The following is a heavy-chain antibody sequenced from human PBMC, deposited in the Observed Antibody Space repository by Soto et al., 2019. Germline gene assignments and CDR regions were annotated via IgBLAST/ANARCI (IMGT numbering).Heavy chain of an antibody. CDR3: ARGNSGSYYFDY. J-gene: IGHJ4*02. Sequence: ASVKVSCKASGYTFTSYAIDWVRQAPGQRLEWMGWINAGNGNTKYSQKFQGRVTITRDTSASTAYMELSSLRSEDTAVYYCARGNSGSYYFDYWGQGTLVTVSS. V-gene: IGHV1-3*01. CDR1: GYTFTSYA. CDR2: INAGNGNT. D-gene: IGHD1-26*01.